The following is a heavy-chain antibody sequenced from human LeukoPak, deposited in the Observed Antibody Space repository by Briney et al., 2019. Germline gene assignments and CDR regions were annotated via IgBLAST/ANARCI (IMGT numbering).Heavy chain of an antibody. V-gene: IGHV3-33*08. Sequence: GGSPRLSCGASGFTFNSYAVSWVRQAPGKGLEWVAVIWYDGSNKYYADSVKGRFTISRDNSKNTLYLQMNSLRAEDTAVYYCARGKGLPDIWGQGTMVTVSS. J-gene: IGHJ3*02. CDR2: IWYDGSNK. CDR3: ARGKGLPDI. CDR1: GFTFNSYA.